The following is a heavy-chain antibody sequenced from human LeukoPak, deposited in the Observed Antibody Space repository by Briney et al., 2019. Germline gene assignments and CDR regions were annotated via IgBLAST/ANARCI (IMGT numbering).Heavy chain of an antibody. V-gene: IGHV3-23*01. CDR2: ISGSGGST. J-gene: IGHJ6*03. Sequence: GGSLRLSCAASGFTFSSYAMCWVRQAPGKGLEWVSAISGSGGSTYYADSVKGRFTISRDNSKNTLYLQMNSLRAEDTAVYYCAKGEGPSYYYYYMDVWGKGTTVTVSS. CDR1: GFTFSSYA. CDR3: AKGEGPSYYYYYMDV.